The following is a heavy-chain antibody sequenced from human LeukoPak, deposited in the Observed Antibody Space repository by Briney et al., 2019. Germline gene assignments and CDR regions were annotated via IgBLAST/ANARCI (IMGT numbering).Heavy chain of an antibody. CDR3: ARGPARDGYNLYYFDY. J-gene: IGHJ4*02. V-gene: IGHV4-59*01. CDR1: GGSISSYY. D-gene: IGHD5-24*01. CDR2: IYYSGST. Sequence: SETLSLTCTVSGGSISSYYWSWLRQPPGKGLEWIGYIYYSGSTNYNPSLKSRVTISVDTSKNQFSLKLSSVTAADTAVYYSARGPARDGYNLYYFDYWGQGTLVTVSS.